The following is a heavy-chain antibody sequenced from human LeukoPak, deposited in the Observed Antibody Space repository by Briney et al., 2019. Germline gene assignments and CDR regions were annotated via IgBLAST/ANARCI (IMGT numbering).Heavy chain of an antibody. CDR1: GGSFSGYY. J-gene: IGHJ4*02. V-gene: IGHV4-34*01. CDR3: ARGVYYDSSGHHDC. CDR2: INHSGST. Sequence: SETLSLTCAVYGGSFSGYYWSWIRQPPGKGLEWIGEINHSGSTNYNPSLKSRVTISVDTSKNQFSLKLSSVTAADTAVYYCARGVYYDSSGHHDCWGQGTLVTVSS. D-gene: IGHD3-22*01.